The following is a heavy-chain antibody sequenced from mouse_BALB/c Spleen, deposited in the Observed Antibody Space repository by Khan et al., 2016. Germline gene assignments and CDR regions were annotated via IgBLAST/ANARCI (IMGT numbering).Heavy chain of an antibody. V-gene: IGHV7-3*02. Sequence: EVELVESGGGLVQPGGSLRLSCATTGFTFTDYYMSWVRQPPGKALEWLGFIRNKANGYTTEYSASVKGRFTISRDNSQSILYLQMNTLRAEDSATYYCARDTRLGCTDYLDYWGQGTTLTVSS. J-gene: IGHJ2*01. CDR2: IRNKANGYTT. CDR3: ARDTRLGCTDYLDY. CDR1: GFTFTDYY. D-gene: IGHD4-1*01.